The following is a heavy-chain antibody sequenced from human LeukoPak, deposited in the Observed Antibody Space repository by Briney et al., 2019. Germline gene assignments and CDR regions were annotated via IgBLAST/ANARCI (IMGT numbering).Heavy chain of an antibody. J-gene: IGHJ4*02. Sequence: ASVKVSCKASGYTFTGYYMHWVRQAPGQGLEWMGWINPNSGGTNYAQKFQGRVTMTRDTSISTAYMELSRLRSDDTAVYYCARDSRIAVAGSLDDYWGQGTLVTVSS. D-gene: IGHD6-19*01. V-gene: IGHV1-2*02. CDR2: INPNSGGT. CDR1: GYTFTGYY. CDR3: ARDSRIAVAGSLDDY.